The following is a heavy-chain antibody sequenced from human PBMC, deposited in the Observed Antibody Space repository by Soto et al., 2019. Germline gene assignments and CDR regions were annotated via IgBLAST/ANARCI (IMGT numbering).Heavy chain of an antibody. V-gene: IGHV4-59*12. Sequence: SETLSLTCTVSGGSISSYYWSWIRQPPGKGLEWIGYIYYSGSTNYNPSLKSRVTISVDTSKNQFSLKLSSVTAEDTAVYYCANPPYDLLTSKPVFDYWGQGTLVTVSS. J-gene: IGHJ4*02. D-gene: IGHD3-9*01. CDR2: IYYSGST. CDR1: GGSISSYY. CDR3: ANPPYDLLTSKPVFDY.